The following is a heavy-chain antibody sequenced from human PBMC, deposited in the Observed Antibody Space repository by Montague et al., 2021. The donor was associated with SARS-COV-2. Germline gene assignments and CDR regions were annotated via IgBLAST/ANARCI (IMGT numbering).Heavy chain of an antibody. CDR2: IHYSGIT. V-gene: IGHV4-59*01. CDR3: ARITEVLPSDF. Sequence: SETLSLTCTVSGASITDFYWSWIRQPPGKGLEWIGYIHYSGITTYNPSLRSRVTMSIAMPKSRFSLNLRSVTAAETAIYFCARITEVLPSDFWGQGTLVSVSS. D-gene: IGHD2-15*01. CDR1: GASITDFY. J-gene: IGHJ4*02.